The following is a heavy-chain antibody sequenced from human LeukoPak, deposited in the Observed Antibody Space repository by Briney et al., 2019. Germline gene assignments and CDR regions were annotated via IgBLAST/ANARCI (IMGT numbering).Heavy chain of an antibody. J-gene: IGHJ4*02. CDR2: FDPEDGET. Sequence: ASVKVSCKASGYMFTELSMHWVRQAPGKGLEWMGGFDPEDGETIYAQKFQGRVTMTEDTSTDTAYMELSSLRSEDTAVYYCATDQGHCSGGSCYSGFYWGQGTLVTVSS. CDR1: GYMFTELS. CDR3: ATDQGHCSGGSCYSGFY. D-gene: IGHD2-15*01. V-gene: IGHV1-24*01.